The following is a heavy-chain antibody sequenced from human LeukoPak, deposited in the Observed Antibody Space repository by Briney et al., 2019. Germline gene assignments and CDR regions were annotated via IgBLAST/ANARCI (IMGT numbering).Heavy chain of an antibody. J-gene: IGHJ4*01. CDR1: GASISSNNYW. CDR3: ASPGSRDF. CDR2: VYTGSA. V-gene: IGHV4-61*02. Sequence: SQTPSLTCTVSGASISSNNYWWNWIRQPAGKGLEWIGRVYTGSANYNPSLKSRVDISVDTSKNHFSLKLTSVTAADTAVYYCASPGSRDFWGHGALVTVSS. D-gene: IGHD3-10*01.